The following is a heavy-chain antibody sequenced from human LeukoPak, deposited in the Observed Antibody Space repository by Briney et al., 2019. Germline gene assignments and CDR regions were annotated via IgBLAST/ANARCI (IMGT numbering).Heavy chain of an antibody. D-gene: IGHD6-13*01. Sequence: GGSLRLSCATSGFTFSNHGFYWVRQAPGKGLEWVAVIWYDGSKKYYADSVKGRSTISRDNSKNTLYLEMNSLRAEDTAVYYCARDVSYNSLDYWGQGTLVTVSS. CDR2: IWYDGSKK. CDR1: GFTFSNHG. J-gene: IGHJ4*02. CDR3: ARDVSYNSLDY. V-gene: IGHV3-33*01.